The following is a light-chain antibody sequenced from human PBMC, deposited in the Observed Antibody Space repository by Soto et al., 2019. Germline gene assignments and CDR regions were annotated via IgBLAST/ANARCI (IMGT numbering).Light chain of an antibody. CDR2: DVS. V-gene: IGLV2-11*01. CDR3: CSYAGTDTYV. CDR1: SSDVGGYNY. Sequence: QSALTQPHSVSGSPGQSVTISCTGTSSDVGGYNYVSWYQQHPGKAPKLMIYDVSKRPSGVPDRFSGSKSGNTASLTIYGLQAEDEADYYCCSYAGTDTYVFGTGTTVTVL. J-gene: IGLJ1*01.